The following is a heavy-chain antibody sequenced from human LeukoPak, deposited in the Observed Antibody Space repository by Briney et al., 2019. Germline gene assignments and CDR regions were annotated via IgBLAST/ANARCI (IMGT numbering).Heavy chain of an antibody. CDR1: GISISSQY. V-gene: IGHV4-59*11. Sequence: PSETLSLTCTVSGISISSQYWSWIRQPPGKGLEWIGYISYSGSTSYNPSLKSRVTISVDTSQNQFSMRLRSVTAADTAVYYCARDIISEYSSSHSHFDPWGQGTLVTVSS. D-gene: IGHD6-6*01. CDR2: ISYSGST. CDR3: ARDIISEYSSSHSHFDP. J-gene: IGHJ5*02.